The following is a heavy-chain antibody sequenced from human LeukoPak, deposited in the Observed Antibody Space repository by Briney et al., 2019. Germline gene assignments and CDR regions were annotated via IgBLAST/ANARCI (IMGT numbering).Heavy chain of an antibody. J-gene: IGHJ4*02. CDR1: GFTFSSYS. D-gene: IGHD2-21*02. CDR2: ISSSSSYI. CDR3: ARDPIVVVTAGGYFDY. V-gene: IGHV3-21*01. Sequence: GGSLRLSCAASGFTFSSYSMNWVRQAPGKGLEWVSSISSSSSYIYYAHSVKGRFTISRDNAKNSLYLQMNSLRAEDTAVYYCARDPIVVVTAGGYFDYWGQGTLVTVSS.